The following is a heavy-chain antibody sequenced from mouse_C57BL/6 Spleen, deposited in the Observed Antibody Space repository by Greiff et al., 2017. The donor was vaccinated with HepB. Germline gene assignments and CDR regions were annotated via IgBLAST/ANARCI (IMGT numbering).Heavy chain of an antibody. Sequence: QVQLQQPGAELVRPGSSVKLSCKASGYTFTSYWMHWVKQRPIQGLEWIGNIDPSDSETHYNQKFKDKATLTVDKSSSTAYMQLSSLTSEDSAVYYCAREGRLLGFAYWGQGTLVTVSA. CDR2: IDPSDSET. CDR3: AREGRLLGFAY. V-gene: IGHV1-52*01. J-gene: IGHJ3*01. CDR1: GYTFTSYW. D-gene: IGHD2-3*01.